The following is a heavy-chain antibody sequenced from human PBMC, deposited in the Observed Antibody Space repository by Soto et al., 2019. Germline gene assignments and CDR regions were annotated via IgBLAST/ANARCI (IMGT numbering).Heavy chain of an antibody. V-gene: IGHV1-69*01. CDR3: VYVVVPAAGNWFDP. D-gene: IGHD2-2*01. Sequence: QVQLVQSGAEVKKPGSSVKVSCKASGGTFSSCAISWVRQAPGQGLEWMGGIIPIFGTANYAQKFQGRVTITADESTSTAYMELSSLRSEDTAVYYCVYVVVPAAGNWFDPWGQGTLVTVSS. CDR1: GGTFSSCA. CDR2: IIPIFGTA. J-gene: IGHJ5*02.